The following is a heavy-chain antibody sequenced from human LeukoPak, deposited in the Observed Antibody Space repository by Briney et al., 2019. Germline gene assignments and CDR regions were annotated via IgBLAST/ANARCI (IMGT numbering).Heavy chain of an antibody. CDR2: INHSGST. CDR1: GGSFSGYY. V-gene: IGHV4-34*01. D-gene: IGHD6-6*01. J-gene: IGHJ2*01. Sequence: PSETLSLTCAVYGGSFSGYYWSWIRQPPGKGLEWIGEINHSGSTNYNPSLKSRVTISVDTSKNQFSLKLSSVTAADTAVYYCARGTVLWGSSSRYFDLWGRGTLVTVSS. CDR3: ARGTVLWGSSSRYFDL.